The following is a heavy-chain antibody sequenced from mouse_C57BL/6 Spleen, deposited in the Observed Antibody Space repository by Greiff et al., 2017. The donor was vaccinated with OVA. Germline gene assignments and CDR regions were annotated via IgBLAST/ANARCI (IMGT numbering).Heavy chain of an antibody. CDR1: GYTFTSYW. CDR3: AREDAMVTRYFDV. J-gene: IGHJ1*03. V-gene: IGHV1-52*01. Sequence: VQLQQPGAELVRPGSSVKLSCKASGYTFTSYWMHWVKQRPIQGLEWIGNIDPSDSETHYNQKFKDKATLTVDKSSSTAYMQLSSLTSEDSAVYYCAREDAMVTRYFDVWGTGTTVTVSS. D-gene: IGHD2-3*01. CDR2: IDPSDSET.